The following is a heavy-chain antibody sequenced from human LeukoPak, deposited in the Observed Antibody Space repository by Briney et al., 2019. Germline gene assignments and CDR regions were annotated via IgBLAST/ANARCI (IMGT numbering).Heavy chain of an antibody. J-gene: IGHJ4*02. Sequence: PGGSLRLSCAASGFTFSSYPMSWVRQAPGKGLEWVSAVSVSGGSTFYADSVKGRFTISRDNSKNTLCLQMNSLRAEDTAVYYCAKGTMDGGQYYYDSSGGQGTLVTVSS. V-gene: IGHV3-23*01. CDR1: GFTFSSYP. CDR2: VSVSGGST. CDR3: AKGTMDGGQYYYDSS. D-gene: IGHD3-22*01.